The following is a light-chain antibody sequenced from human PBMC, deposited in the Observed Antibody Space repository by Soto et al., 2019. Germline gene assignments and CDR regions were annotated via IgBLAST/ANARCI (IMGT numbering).Light chain of an antibody. CDR1: SSDVGLYNL. J-gene: IGLJ3*02. Sequence: QSALTQPASVSGSPGQSITISCTGTSSDVGLYNLVSWYQQLPGKAPKLIIYEVNERPSGISDLFSGSKSGNTASLTISGRQDEDGADYYCCSYVGSSILMFGGGTQLTVL. CDR2: EVN. V-gene: IGLV2-23*02. CDR3: CSYVGSSILM.